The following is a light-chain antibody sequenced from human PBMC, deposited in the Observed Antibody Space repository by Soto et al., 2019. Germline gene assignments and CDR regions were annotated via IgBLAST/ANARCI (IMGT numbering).Light chain of an antibody. CDR2: EGS. V-gene: IGLV2-23*01. CDR1: RSDLGSYNL. J-gene: IGLJ2*01. Sequence: QSVLTQPASVSGSPGQSITLSCTGTRSDLGSYNLVSWYQQHPGKAPKLMIYEGSKRPSGVSDRFSGSRSDNTASLTISGLQADDEADYYCCSYVGSRAVVFGGGTKLTVL. CDR3: CSYVGSRAVV.